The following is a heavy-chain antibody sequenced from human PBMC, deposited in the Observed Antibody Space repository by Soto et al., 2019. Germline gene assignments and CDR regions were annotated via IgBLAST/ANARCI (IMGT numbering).Heavy chain of an antibody. CDR1: GYTFTSYG. V-gene: IGHV1-18*01. CDR2: ISAYNGNT. J-gene: IGHJ6*02. CDR3: ARDASLPYGDYAPYYYYGMDV. D-gene: IGHD4-17*01. Sequence: QVQLVQSGAEVKKPGASVKVSCKASGYTFTSYGISWVRQAPGQGLEWMGWISAYNGNTNYAQNLQGRVTMTTDTSTSTAYMELRSLRSDDTAVYYCARDASLPYGDYAPYYYYGMDVWGQWNTVTVSS.